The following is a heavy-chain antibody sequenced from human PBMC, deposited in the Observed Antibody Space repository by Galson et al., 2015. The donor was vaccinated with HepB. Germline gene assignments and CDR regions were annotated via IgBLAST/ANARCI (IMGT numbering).Heavy chain of an antibody. CDR3: ARDSGITGADDY. CDR2: IYRNGLTI. CDR1: GFVFSAYS. D-gene: IGHD1-14*01. J-gene: IGHJ4*02. V-gene: IGHV3-48*01. Sequence: SLRLSCAPSGFVFSAYSMTWVRQAPGKGLEWVSYIYRNGLTIYYADSVKGRFPISRDNAKNSLYLQMNSLRAEDTAVYYCARDSGITGADDYWGQGTLVTVSS.